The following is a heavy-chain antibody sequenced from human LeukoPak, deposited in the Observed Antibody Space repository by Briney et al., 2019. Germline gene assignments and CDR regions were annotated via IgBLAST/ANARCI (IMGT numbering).Heavy chain of an antibody. V-gene: IGHV1-69*02. J-gene: IGHJ4*02. D-gene: IGHD3-22*01. CDR2: IIPILGIA. CDR1: GGTFSSYT. CDR3: ARSRYDSSGYYYY. Sequence: SVKVSCKASGGTFSSYTISWVRQAPGPGLEWMGRIIPILGIANYAQKFQGRVTITADKSTSTAYMELSSLRSEDTAVYYCARSRYDSSGYYYYWGQGTLVTVSS.